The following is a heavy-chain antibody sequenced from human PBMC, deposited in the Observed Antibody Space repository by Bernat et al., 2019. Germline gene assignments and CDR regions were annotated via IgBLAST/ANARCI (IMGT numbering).Heavy chain of an antibody. J-gene: IGHJ5*02. CDR3: ARDYYDILTGYPKYNWFDP. D-gene: IGHD3-9*01. CDR2: INAGNGNT. CDR1: GYTFTSYA. V-gene: IGHV1-3*01. Sequence: QVQLVRSGAEVKKPGASVKVSCKASGYTFTSYAMHWVRQAPGQRLEWMGWINAGNGNTKYSQKFQGRVTITRDTSASTAYMELSSLRSEDTAVYYCARDYYDILTGYPKYNWFDPWGQGTLVTVSS.